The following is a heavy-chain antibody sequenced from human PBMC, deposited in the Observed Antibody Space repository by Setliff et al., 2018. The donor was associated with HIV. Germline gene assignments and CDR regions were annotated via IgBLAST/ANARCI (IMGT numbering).Heavy chain of an antibody. Sequence: GGSLRLSCAASGFTFSSYEMNWVRQAPGKGLEWVSYISSSGSTIYYADSVKGRFTISRDNAKNSLYLQMNSLRAEDTAVYYCARSMITFGGVIPFDYWGQGTLVTVSS. D-gene: IGHD3-16*02. CDR2: ISSSGSTI. J-gene: IGHJ4*02. CDR3: ARSMITFGGVIPFDY. V-gene: IGHV3-48*03. CDR1: GFTFSSYE.